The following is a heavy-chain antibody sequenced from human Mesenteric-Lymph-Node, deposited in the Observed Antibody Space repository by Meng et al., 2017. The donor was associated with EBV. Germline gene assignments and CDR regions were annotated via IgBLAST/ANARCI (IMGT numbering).Heavy chain of an antibody. V-gene: IGHV4-34*01. CDR2: IDHSGSN. Sequence: QVQLQQWGGGVLKPSDTLSLTCAVYGGSFNDYSWTWIRQPPGKGLEWIGEIDHSGSNNYNPSLKSRVTMAVDTSKNQFSLKLASVTAADTAVYYCARVDYTKSLPFDYWGRGTLVTVSS. CDR1: GGSFNDYS. J-gene: IGHJ4*02. D-gene: IGHD2-2*02. CDR3: ARVDYTKSLPFDY.